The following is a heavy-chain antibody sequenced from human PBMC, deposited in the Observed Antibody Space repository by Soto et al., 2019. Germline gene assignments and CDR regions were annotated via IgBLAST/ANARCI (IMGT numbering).Heavy chain of an antibody. J-gene: IGHJ4*02. Sequence: EVQLVESGGGLVQPGGSLRLSCAVSGFTFSNAWMTWVRQAPGKGLEWVGRIKSNPDGGTTAYATPVKGRFTISRNDSSSTLYLQMNSLQSEDTAVYSCATGVGRGWRHFDYWGLGTLVTVSS. D-gene: IGHD6-19*01. V-gene: IGHV3-15*05. CDR3: ATGVGRGWRHFDY. CDR1: GFTFSNAW. CDR2: IKSNPDGGTT.